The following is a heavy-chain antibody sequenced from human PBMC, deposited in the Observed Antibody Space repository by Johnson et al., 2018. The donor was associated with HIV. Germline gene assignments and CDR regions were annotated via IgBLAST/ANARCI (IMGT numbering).Heavy chain of an antibody. J-gene: IGHJ3*02. Sequence: EQLVESGGGLVQPGGSLRLSCAASGFTFASYAMSWVRQAPGKGLEWISLITGSGGSTYYADSVKGRFTISRDNSKNTLYLQMNSLRAEDTAVYYCARDRVPDAFDIWDQGTMVTVSS. CDR3: ARDRVPDAFDI. D-gene: IGHD3-3*01. CDR2: ITGSGGST. CDR1: GFTFASYA. V-gene: IGHV3-23*04.